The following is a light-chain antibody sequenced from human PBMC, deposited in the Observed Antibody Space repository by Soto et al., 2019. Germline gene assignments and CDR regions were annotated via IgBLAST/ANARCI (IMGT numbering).Light chain of an antibody. CDR1: QGITSY. CDR3: QQLYSHPLT. CDR2: SAS. Sequence: IQLTQSPSSLSASVGGRVTITCRASQGITSYLAWYQQRPGKAPGLLIYSASTLQSGVPSRFSGSGYGTDFSLTISNLQPEDFATYYCQQLYSHPLTFGGGTKVDIK. J-gene: IGKJ4*01. V-gene: IGKV1-9*01.